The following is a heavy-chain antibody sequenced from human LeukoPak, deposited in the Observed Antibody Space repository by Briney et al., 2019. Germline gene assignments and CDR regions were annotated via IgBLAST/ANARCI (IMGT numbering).Heavy chain of an antibody. V-gene: IGHV4-31*11. D-gene: IGHD3-3*01. Sequence: PSETLSLTCAVSGGSISSGGYSWSWIRQPPGKGLEWIGYIYYSGSTYYNPSLKSRVTISVDTSKNQFSLKLSSVTAADTAVYYCARLQALSYDFWSGYPAEGMDVWGQGTTVTVSS. CDR1: GGSISSGGYS. J-gene: IGHJ6*02. CDR3: ARLQALSYDFWSGYPAEGMDV. CDR2: IYYSGST.